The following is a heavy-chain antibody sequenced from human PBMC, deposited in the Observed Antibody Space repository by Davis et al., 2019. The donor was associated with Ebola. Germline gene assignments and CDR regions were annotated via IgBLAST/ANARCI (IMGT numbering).Heavy chain of an antibody. V-gene: IGHV1-24*01. D-gene: IGHD6-13*01. CDR2: FDPEDGET. J-gene: IGHJ5*02. Sequence: ASVKVSCKVSGYTLTELSMHWVRQAPGKGLEWMGGFDPEDGETIYAQKLQGRVTMTTDTSTSTAYMELRSLRSDDTAVYYCARVRLWGGKAAAGREWFDPWGQGTLVTVSS. CDR3: ARVRLWGGKAAAGREWFDP. CDR1: GYTLTELS.